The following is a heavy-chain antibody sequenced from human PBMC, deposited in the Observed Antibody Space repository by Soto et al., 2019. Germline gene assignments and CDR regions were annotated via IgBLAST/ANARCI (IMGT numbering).Heavy chain of an antibody. Sequence: ASVKVSCKASGYSFTDYHIHWVRQAPGQGLEWLGRINPKSGGTSTAQKFQGWVTMTRDRSISTVYMELTRLRSDDTTVYFCARGHSTDCSNGVCSFFYNHEMDVWGQGTTVTVSS. D-gene: IGHD2-8*01. J-gene: IGHJ6*02. CDR3: ARGHSTDCSNGVCSFFYNHEMDV. CDR1: GYSFTDYH. V-gene: IGHV1-2*04. CDR2: INPKSGGT.